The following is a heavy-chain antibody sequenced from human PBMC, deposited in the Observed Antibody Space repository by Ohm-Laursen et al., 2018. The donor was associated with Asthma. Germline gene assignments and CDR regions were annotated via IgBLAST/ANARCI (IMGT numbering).Heavy chain of an antibody. D-gene: IGHD3-22*01. CDR1: GDSISSGNNY. Sequence: PSQTLSLTCAVSGDSISSGNNYWSWIRQHPGKGLEWIGYIYYSGLTYSNPSLRSRVSISVDTSKNQFSLNLTPVIAADTAVYYCARGTFYYESTGYYFFDHWGQGALVTVSS. V-gene: IGHV4-31*11. CDR2: IYYSGLT. J-gene: IGHJ4*02. CDR3: ARGTFYYESTGYYFFDH.